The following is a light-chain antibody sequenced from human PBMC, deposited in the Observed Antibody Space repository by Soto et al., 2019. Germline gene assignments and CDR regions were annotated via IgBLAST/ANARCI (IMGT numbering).Light chain of an antibody. CDR3: MQGTYWAT. Sequence: EVVMTQSPLSLPVTLGQPASISCRSSQGLVHSDGNTYLTWFQLRPGQSPRRLIEKVSNRDSGVQDRFSGSGSGSVFTLKISRVEAEDVGVYYFMQGTYWATFGQGTRLEIK. CDR2: KVS. V-gene: IGKV2-30*02. J-gene: IGKJ5*01. CDR1: QGLVHSDGNTY.